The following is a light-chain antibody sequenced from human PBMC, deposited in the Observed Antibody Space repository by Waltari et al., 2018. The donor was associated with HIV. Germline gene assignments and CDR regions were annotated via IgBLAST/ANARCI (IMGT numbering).Light chain of an antibody. CDR2: WAS. J-gene: IGKJ4*01. CDR1: RTVLYNRNY. V-gene: IGKV4-1*01. Sequence: DIVMTQSPDSLAVSLGARATVTCTSSRTVLYNRNYLAWYQQKPGQAPKVLIYWASTRAFGVPDRFSGSGSGTDFSLTISRVQADDVAIYYCQQYYTVRSTFGGGTKIEI. CDR3: QQYYTVRST.